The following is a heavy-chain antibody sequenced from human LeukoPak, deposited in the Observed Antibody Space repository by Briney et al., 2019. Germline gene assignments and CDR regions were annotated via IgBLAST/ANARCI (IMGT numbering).Heavy chain of an antibody. D-gene: IGHD5/OR15-5a*01. CDR2: IGIGDDT. CDR1: GFTFRDYD. Sequence: GGSLRLSCAASGFTFRDYDMHWVRQAPGRGLEWVSAIGIGDDTHYPDSVKGRFTISRENAKNSLYLQMSSLRDGDTAMYYCVRGGIRVSGIDAFDIWGQGTMVTVSS. J-gene: IGHJ3*02. CDR3: VRGGIRVSGIDAFDI. V-gene: IGHV3-13*01.